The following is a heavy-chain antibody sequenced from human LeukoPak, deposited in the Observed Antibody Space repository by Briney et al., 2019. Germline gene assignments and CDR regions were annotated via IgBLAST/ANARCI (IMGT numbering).Heavy chain of an antibody. D-gene: IGHD4-17*01. Sequence: PSETLSLTCAVYSGSFSGYYWSWIRQPPGWGLEWNGEINHSGSTNYHPSLKSRVTMSVDTSMNQFSLKLSSVTAADTAVYYCARGEVTAVTQQSPGYFDLWGRGTLVTVSS. J-gene: IGHJ2*01. CDR1: SGSFSGYY. CDR3: ARGEVTAVTQQSPGYFDL. CDR2: INHSGST. V-gene: IGHV4-34*01.